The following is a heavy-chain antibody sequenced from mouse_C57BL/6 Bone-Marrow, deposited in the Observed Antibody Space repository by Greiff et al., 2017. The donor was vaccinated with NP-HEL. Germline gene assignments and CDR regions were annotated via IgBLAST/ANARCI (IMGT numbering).Heavy chain of an antibody. CDR1: GYTFTSYW. J-gene: IGHJ4*01. CDR3: ARGGFYYDYDDYAMDY. Sequence: QVQLQQPGAELVMPGASVKLSCKASGYTFTSYWMYWVKQRPGQGLEWIGEIDPSDSYTNYNQKFKGKSTLTVDKSSSTAYMQLSSLTSEDSAVYYCARGGFYYDYDDYAMDYWGQGTSVTVSS. V-gene: IGHV1-69*01. D-gene: IGHD2-4*01. CDR2: IDPSDSYT.